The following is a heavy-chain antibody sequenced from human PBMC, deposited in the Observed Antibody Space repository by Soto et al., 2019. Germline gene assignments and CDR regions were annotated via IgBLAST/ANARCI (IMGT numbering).Heavy chain of an antibody. D-gene: IGHD3-22*01. V-gene: IGHV4-61*01. CDR3: ARDLGKYYYDSSGSLGYFDY. CDR1: GGSVSSGNYY. Sequence: SETLSLSCTVSGGSVSSGNYYWSWIRQPPGKGLEWIGYIYYSGSTNYNPSLKSRVTISVDTSKNQFSLKLSSVTAADTAVYYCARDLGKYYYDSSGSLGYFDYWGQGALVTVSP. J-gene: IGHJ4*02. CDR2: IYYSGST.